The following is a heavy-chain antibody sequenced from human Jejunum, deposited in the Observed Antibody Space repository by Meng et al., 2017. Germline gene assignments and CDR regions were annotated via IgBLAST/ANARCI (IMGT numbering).Heavy chain of an antibody. CDR2: ISPGGGTT. CDR3: AKTHWLDY. CDR1: GFTFSSYA. Sequence: GRLVEPGGGLVQPGGSLRLSCAASGFTFSSYAMSWVRQAPGKGLEWVSTISPGGGTTYYADSVKGRFTISRDNSMNTLSLQMNSLSADDTAVYYCAKTHWLDYWGQGTLVTVSS. J-gene: IGHJ4*02. V-gene: IGHV3-23*04. D-gene: IGHD1-1*01.